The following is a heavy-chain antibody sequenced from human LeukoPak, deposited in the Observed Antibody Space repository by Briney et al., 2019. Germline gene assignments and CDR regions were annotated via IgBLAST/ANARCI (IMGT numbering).Heavy chain of an antibody. J-gene: IGHJ4*02. CDR2: IIPIFGTA. CDR1: GGTFSSYA. CDR3: ATSVAGVVIMVGFDY. D-gene: IGHD3-3*01. V-gene: IGHV1-69*05. Sequence: SVKVPCKASGGTFSSYAISWVRQAPGQGLEWMGGIIPIFGTANYAQKFQGRVTITTDESTSTAYMELSSLRSEDTAVYYCATSVAGVVIMVGFDYWGQGTLVTVSS.